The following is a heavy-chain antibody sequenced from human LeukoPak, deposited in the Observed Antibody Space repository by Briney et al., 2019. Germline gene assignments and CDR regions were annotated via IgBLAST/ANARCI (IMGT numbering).Heavy chain of an antibody. CDR2: ISSSGSNI. Sequence: PGGSLRLSCAASGFTFSDYFMTWIRQAPGKGLEWVSYISSSGSNIYYADSVKGRFTISRDNAKNSLYLQMNSLRAEDTAVYYCATWYYYDNSDYYLADYWGQGTLVTVSS. V-gene: IGHV3-11*01. J-gene: IGHJ4*02. CDR3: ATWYYYDNSDYYLADY. CDR1: GFTFSDYF. D-gene: IGHD3-22*01.